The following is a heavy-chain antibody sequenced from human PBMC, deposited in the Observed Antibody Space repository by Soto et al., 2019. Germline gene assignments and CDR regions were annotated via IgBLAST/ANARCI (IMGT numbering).Heavy chain of an antibody. J-gene: IGHJ6*02. CDR3: ARDWGANGGEYYYYCMDV. D-gene: IGHD2-8*01. CDR1: GGSISSYY. CDR2: IYYSGST. Sequence: PSKTLSRTCTVSGGSISSYYWSWIRQPPGKGLEWIGYIYYSGSTNYNPSLKSRVTISVDTSKNQFSLKLSSVTAADTAVYYCARDWGANGGEYYYYCMDVWGQGPTVTVSS. V-gene: IGHV4-59*01.